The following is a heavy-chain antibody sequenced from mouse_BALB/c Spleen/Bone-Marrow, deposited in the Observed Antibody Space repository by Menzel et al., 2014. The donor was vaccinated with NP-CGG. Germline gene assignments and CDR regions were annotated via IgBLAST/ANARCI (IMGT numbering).Heavy chain of an antibody. V-gene: IGHV4-1*02. CDR2: INPDSSTI. CDR3: ARQGYYGSSDY. Sequence: EVKLMESGGGLVQPGGSLKLSCAASGFDFSRYWMSWVRQAPGKGLEWIGEINPDSSTINYTPSLKDKFTISRDNAKNTLYLQMSKVRSEDTALYYCARQGYYGSSDYWGQGTPLTVSS. D-gene: IGHD1-1*01. CDR1: GFDFSRYW. J-gene: IGHJ2*01.